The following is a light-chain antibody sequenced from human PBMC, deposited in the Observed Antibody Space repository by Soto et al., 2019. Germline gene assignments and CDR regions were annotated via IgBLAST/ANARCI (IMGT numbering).Light chain of an antibody. CDR3: QRYDTFSRM. J-gene: IGKJ1*01. CDR1: QSIGDY. CDR2: QAS. V-gene: IGKV1-5*03. Sequence: DIQMTQSPSTLSASVGDRVTITCRASQSIGDYLAWYQQKPGTAPNLLIYQASRLESGVPLRFNGSGSGTSFTLTISSLQPADYATYYCQRYDTFSRMFDPGTKVDI.